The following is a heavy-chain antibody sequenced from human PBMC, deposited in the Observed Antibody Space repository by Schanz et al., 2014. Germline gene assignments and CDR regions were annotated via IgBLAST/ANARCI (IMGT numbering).Heavy chain of an antibody. J-gene: IGHJ4*02. CDR1: GFTFSSYA. V-gene: IGHV3-23*01. Sequence: EGQLLESGGGLIQPGGSLRLSCAASGFTFSSYAMSWVRQAPGKGLEWVSTISASGGSTYYADSVKGRFTISRDNSKNILYLQMNSLRAEDTAVYYCAKLSSSGRLAGYFDYWGQGALVTVSS. CDR2: ISASGGST. CDR3: AKLSSSGRLAGYFDY. D-gene: IGHD6-19*01.